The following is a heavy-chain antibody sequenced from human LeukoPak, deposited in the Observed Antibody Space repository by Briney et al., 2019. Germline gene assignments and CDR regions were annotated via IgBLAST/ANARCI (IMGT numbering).Heavy chain of an antibody. CDR2: ISTVSTYT. CDR1: GFTFSDYS. D-gene: IGHD6-25*01. CDR3: TRDGSGFDYYYYMDV. V-gene: IGHV3-21*01. Sequence: GGSLRLTCAASGFTFSDYSMNWVRQAPGKGLEWVASISTVSTYTFYAESLKGRISISRDNAKNSLILQMSSLRADDTAVYYCTRDGSGFDYYYYMDVGDKGPAVTVSS. J-gene: IGHJ6*03.